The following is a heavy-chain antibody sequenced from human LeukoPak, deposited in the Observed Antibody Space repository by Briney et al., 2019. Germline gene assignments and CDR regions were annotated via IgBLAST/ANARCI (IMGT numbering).Heavy chain of an antibody. V-gene: IGHV4-34*01. CDR3: ARGRSYYDY. CDR1: GGSFSGYY. J-gene: IGHJ4*02. Sequence: SETLSLTCAVYGGSFSGYYWSWIRQPPGKGLEWIGEINHSGSTNYNPSLKSRVTISVDTSKNQFSLKLSSVTAADTAVYYCARGRSYYDYWGQGTLVTVSS. CDR2: INHSGST.